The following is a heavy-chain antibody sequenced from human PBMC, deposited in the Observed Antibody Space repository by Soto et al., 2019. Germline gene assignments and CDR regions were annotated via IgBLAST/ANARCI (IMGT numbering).Heavy chain of an antibody. J-gene: IGHJ6*03. CDR2: IYDSGST. V-gene: IGHV4-61*08. Sequence: PSETLSLTCTVSGGSISSGGYYWSWIRQHPGKGLEWIGYIYDSGSTNYNPSLKSRVTISVDTSKNQFSLKLSSVTAADTAVYYCAREAPYSNDGYYYYYMDVWGKGTTVTVSS. D-gene: IGHD4-4*01. CDR1: GGSISSGGYY. CDR3: AREAPYSNDGYYYYYMDV.